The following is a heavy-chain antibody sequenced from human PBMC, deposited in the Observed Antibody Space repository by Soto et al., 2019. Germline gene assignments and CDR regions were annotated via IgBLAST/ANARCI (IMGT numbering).Heavy chain of an antibody. CDR2: VSHDGRNT. V-gene: IGHV3-30*03. D-gene: IGHD6-19*01. CDR3: ATGGRQWLVTSDFNY. CDR1: GFTFSDYA. J-gene: IGHJ4*02. Sequence: VQLVESGGGVVQPGRSLRLSCAASGFTFSDYAMHWVRQAPGKGLEWVAVVSHDGRNTHYADSVKGRFTISRDSSKNTVSLELTSMIAEDTAVYYCATGGRQWLVTSDFNYWGQGALVTVSS.